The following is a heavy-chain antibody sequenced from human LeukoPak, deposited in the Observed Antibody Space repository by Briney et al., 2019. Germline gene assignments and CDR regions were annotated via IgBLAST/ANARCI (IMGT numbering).Heavy chain of an antibody. D-gene: IGHD6-25*01. V-gene: IGHV4-59*08. J-gene: IGHJ4*02. CDR2: ISYSGNT. CDR3: ARHESSGDYFDH. CDR1: GGSTSSYY. Sequence: SETLSLTCTVSGGSTSSYYWSWIRQPPGKGLEWIGYISYSGNTNYNPSLKSRVTVSVDMSKNQYSLNLSSLTAADTAVYYCARHESSGDYFDHWGQGTLVTVSS.